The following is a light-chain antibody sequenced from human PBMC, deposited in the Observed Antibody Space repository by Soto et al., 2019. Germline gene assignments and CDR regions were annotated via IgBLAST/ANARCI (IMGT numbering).Light chain of an antibody. J-gene: IGKJ4*01. CDR1: QSISSW. CDR3: QEYNGNSGLT. Sequence: DIQMTQSPSTLSASVGDRVTITCRASQSISSWLAWYQQKPGKAPNLLIFSVSGLERGVPSRFSGSGSGTEFTLTISSLQPDDFATYYCQEYNGNSGLTFGGGTKVEIK. CDR2: SVS. V-gene: IGKV1-5*03.